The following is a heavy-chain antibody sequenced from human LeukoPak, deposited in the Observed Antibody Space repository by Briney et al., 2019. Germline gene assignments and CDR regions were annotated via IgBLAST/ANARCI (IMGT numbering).Heavy chain of an antibody. V-gene: IGHV4-59*08. CDR1: GGSIGTYY. J-gene: IGHJ6*03. CDR3: ARHIGGGIEDMDV. CDR2: IYVTGT. Sequence: SETLSLTCTVSGGSIGTYYWSWIRQSPGKGLEWIGYIYVTGTRYNPYLQSRVTISVDRSRNQFFLKMSSVTSADTAVYYCARHIGGGIEDMDVWGKGTKVIVSS. D-gene: IGHD3-16*02.